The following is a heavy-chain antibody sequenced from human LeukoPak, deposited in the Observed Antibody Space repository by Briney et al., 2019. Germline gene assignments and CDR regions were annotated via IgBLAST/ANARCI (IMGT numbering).Heavy chain of an antibody. CDR2: IYYSGST. J-gene: IGHJ4*02. D-gene: IGHD3-22*01. CDR3: ARSTFSYYFDSSGYYHGPFDC. V-gene: IGHV4-39*01. Sequence: PSETLSLTCTVSGGSISSSRYYWGWIRQPPGKGLEWIGSIYYSGSTYYNPSLKSRVTISVDTSKNQYSLKLSSVTAADTAVYYCARSTFSYYFDSSGYYHGPFDCWGQGTLVTVSS. CDR1: GGSISSSRYY.